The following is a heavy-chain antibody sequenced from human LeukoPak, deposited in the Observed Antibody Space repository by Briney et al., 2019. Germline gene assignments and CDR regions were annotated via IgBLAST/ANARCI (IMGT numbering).Heavy chain of an antibody. Sequence: GRSLRLSCAVSGFNFDDYAMHWVRQAPGRGLEWVSGINWKTGNGIYADSVKGRFTISRDNAKNSLYLQMSSLRAEDTALYYCTRRAARWQFDLWGRSTLLTVSS. CDR2: INWKTGNG. D-gene: IGHD5-24*01. J-gene: IGHJ2*01. CDR3: TRRAARWQFDL. CDR1: GFNFDDYA. V-gene: IGHV3-9*01.